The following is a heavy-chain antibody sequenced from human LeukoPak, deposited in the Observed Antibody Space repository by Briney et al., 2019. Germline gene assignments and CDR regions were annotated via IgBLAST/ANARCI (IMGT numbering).Heavy chain of an antibody. CDR3: AKDSAL. V-gene: IGHV3-23*01. CDR1: GFIFSNYD. J-gene: IGHJ4*02. CDR2: ISGSGRIT. D-gene: IGHD3-10*01. Sequence: PGGSLRLSCVASGFIFSNYDMRWVHQAPGKGLEWVSSISGSGRITYYAESVKGRFTISRDNSKNTLDLHMYSLRAEDTAVYYCAKDSALWGQGTLVTVAS.